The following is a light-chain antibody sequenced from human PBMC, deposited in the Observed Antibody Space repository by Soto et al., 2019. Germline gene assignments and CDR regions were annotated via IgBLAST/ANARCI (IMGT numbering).Light chain of an antibody. CDR2: EVS. J-gene: IGLJ2*01. CDR3: QVWDSSSDLVV. Sequence: QSALTQPASVSGSPGQSITISCTGTSNDIGGYNYVSWLQQHPGEAPKLIIYEVSNRPSGIPERFSGSNSGNTATLTISRVEAGDEADYYCQVWDSSSDLVVFGGGTKLTVL. V-gene: IGLV2-14*01. CDR1: SNDIGGYNY.